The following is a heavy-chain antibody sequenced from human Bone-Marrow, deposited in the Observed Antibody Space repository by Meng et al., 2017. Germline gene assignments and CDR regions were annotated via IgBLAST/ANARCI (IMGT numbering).Heavy chain of an antibody. J-gene: IGHJ5*02. Sequence: REWGVGLCKLSETWSLTCAVYGGSFSGYYWSWIRQPPGKGLEWIGEINHSGSTNYNPSLKSRVTISVDTSKNQFSLKLSSVTAADTAVYYCARVEGGNNRYNWFDPWGQGTLVTVSS. CDR3: ARVEGGNNRYNWFDP. V-gene: IGHV4-34*01. CDR2: INHSGST. D-gene: IGHD1/OR15-1a*01. CDR1: GGSFSGYY.